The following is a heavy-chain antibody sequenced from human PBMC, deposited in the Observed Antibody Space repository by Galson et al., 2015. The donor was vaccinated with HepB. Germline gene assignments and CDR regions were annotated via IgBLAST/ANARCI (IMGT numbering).Heavy chain of an antibody. CDR3: AKGNYYESSGYYYGYWYFDL. CDR1: GFTFSSYA. D-gene: IGHD3-22*01. V-gene: IGHV3-23*01. CDR2: ISGSGGRT. J-gene: IGHJ2*01. Sequence: SLRLSCAASGFTFSSYAMSWVRQAPGKGLEWVSAISGSGGRTYYADSVKGRFTISRDNPKNRLYLQMNSLRAEDTAVYYCAKGNYYESSGYYYGYWYFDLWGRGTLVTVSS.